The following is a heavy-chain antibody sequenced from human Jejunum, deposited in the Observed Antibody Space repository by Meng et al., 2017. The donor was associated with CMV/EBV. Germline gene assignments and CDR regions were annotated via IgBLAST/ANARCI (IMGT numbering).Heavy chain of an antibody. CDR1: GYTFTSYA. J-gene: IGHJ4*02. Sequence: QGHVGQVWSKLKKPGASLKVSCKASGYTFTSYAMNWVRQAPGQGLEWMGWINTNTGNPTYAQGFTGRFVFSLDTSVSTAYLQISSLKAEDTAVYYCARGDYYDSSGLDYWGQGTLVTVSS. V-gene: IGHV7-4-1*02. CDR3: ARGDYYDSSGLDY. D-gene: IGHD3-22*01. CDR2: INTNTGNP.